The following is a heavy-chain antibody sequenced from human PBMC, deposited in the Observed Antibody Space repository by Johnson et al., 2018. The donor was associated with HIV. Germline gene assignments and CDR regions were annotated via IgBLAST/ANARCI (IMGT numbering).Heavy chain of an antibody. CDR3: ARDLAYNSRWTGAFDI. CDR2: IGYDGSDK. J-gene: IGHJ3*02. Sequence: QVQLVESGGGVVRPGGSLRLSCEGSGFMFGDHALSWVRQAPGKGLEWVAVIGYDGSDKYYADSVKGRVTISRDNPKNTVYLHMNNLRAEDTAVYYCARDLAYNSRWTGAFDIWGQGTMVTVSS. CDR1: GFMFGDHA. V-gene: IGHV3-30*04. D-gene: IGHD6-13*01.